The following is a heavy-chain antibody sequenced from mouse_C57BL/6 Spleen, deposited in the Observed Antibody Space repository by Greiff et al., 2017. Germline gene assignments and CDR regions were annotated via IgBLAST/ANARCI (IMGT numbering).Heavy chain of an antibody. CDR1: GYTFTDYE. Sequence: VQLQESGAELVRPGASVTLSCKASGYTFTDYEMHWVKQTPVHGLEWIGAIDPETGGTAYNQKFKGKAILTADKSSSTAYMELRSLTSEDSAVYYCTNYYGSSYWGQGTTLTVSS. CDR3: TNYYGSSY. D-gene: IGHD1-1*01. V-gene: IGHV1-15*01. J-gene: IGHJ2*01. CDR2: IDPETGGT.